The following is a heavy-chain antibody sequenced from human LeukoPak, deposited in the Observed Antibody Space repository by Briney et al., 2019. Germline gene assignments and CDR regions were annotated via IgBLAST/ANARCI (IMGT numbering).Heavy chain of an antibody. CDR3: AKGRIVGATGTSLDY. D-gene: IGHD1-26*01. Sequence: PGRSLRLSCAASGFTFDDYAMHWVRQAPGKGLEWVSGISWNSGSIDYADSVKGRFTISRDNAKNSLYLQMNSLRAEDTALYYCAKGRIVGATGTSLDYWGQGTLVTVSS. CDR1: GFTFDDYA. J-gene: IGHJ4*02. CDR2: ISWNSGSI. V-gene: IGHV3-9*01.